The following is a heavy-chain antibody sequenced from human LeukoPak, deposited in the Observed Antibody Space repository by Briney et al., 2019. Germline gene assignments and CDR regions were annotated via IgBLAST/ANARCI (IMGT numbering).Heavy chain of an antibody. CDR3: ARSIYSSPRGGFDP. J-gene: IGHJ5*02. Sequence: ASVTVSCKASGGTFSSYAISWVRQAPGQGREWMGIINPSGGSTTYAQTFPGRVTMARDMSTSTVYMALSRLRSEDTAVYYCARSIYSSPRGGFDPWGEGTLVTVSS. CDR1: GGTFSSYA. D-gene: IGHD6-13*01. CDR2: INPSGGST. V-gene: IGHV1-46*01.